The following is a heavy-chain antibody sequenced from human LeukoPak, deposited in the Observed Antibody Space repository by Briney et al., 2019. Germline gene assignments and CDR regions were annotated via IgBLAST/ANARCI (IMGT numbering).Heavy chain of an antibody. D-gene: IGHD4/OR15-4a*01. J-gene: IGHJ4*02. CDR1: GFTFHDYA. CDR2: ISWSSGSI. Sequence: GGSLRLSCAASGFTFHDYAMHWVRQAPGKGLEWVSGISWSSGSIGYADSVKGRFTISRDNAKNSLYLQMNSLRAEDTALYYCAKDRTISGANPDYWGQGTLVTVSS. V-gene: IGHV3-9*01. CDR3: AKDRTISGANPDY.